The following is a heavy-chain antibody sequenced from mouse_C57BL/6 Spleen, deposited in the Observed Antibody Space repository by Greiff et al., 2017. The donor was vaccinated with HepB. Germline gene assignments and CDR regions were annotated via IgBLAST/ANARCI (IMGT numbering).Heavy chain of an antibody. CDR1: GYSFTGYY. Sequence: EVKLVESGPELVKPGASVKISCKASGYSFTGYYMNWVKQSPEKSLEWIGEINPSTGGTTYNQKFKAKATLTVDKSSSTAYMQLKSLTSEDSAVYYCARSGSNPDYWGQGTTLTVSS. J-gene: IGHJ2*01. V-gene: IGHV1-42*01. D-gene: IGHD1-1*01. CDR3: ARSGSNPDY. CDR2: INPSTGGT.